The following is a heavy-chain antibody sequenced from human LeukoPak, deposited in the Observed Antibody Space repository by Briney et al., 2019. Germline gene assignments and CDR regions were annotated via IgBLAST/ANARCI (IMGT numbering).Heavy chain of an antibody. V-gene: IGHV4-59*01. CDR1: GGSISSYY. CDR2: IYYSGST. D-gene: IGHD5-12*01. CDR3: ARDRLWLDAEDDAFDI. Sequence: SETLSLTCTVSGGSISSYYWSWIRQPPGKGLEWIGYIYYSGSTNYNPSLKSRVTISVDTSKNQFSLKLSSVTAADTAVYYCARDRLWLDAEDDAFDIWGQGTMVTVSS. J-gene: IGHJ3*02.